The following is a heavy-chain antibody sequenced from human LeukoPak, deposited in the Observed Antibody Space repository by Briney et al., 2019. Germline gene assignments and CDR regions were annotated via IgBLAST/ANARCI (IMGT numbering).Heavy chain of an antibody. CDR2: IYTSEST. J-gene: IGHJ4*02. CDR1: GVSISSGSYY. Sequence: KASETLSLTCTVSGVSISSGSYYWRWIRQPAGKGLEWIGRIYTSESTNYNPSLKSRVTISVDTSKNQFSLKLSSVTAADTAVYYCARVAVAGGGVDYWGQGTLVTVSS. D-gene: IGHD6-19*01. CDR3: ARVAVAGGGVDY. V-gene: IGHV4-61*02.